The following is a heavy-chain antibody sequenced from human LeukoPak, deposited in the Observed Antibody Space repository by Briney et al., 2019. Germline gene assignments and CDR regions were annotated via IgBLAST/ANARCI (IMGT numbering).Heavy chain of an antibody. V-gene: IGHV4-4*02. CDR1: GGSISSSNW. CDR3: ARITLTTKKTMIDAFDI. CDR2: IYHSGST. D-gene: IGHD3-22*01. J-gene: IGHJ3*02. Sequence: PSETLSLTCAVSGGSISSSNWWSWVRQPPGKGLEWIGEIYHSGSTNYNPSLKSRVTISVDKSKNQFSLKLSSATAADTAVYYCARITLTTKKTMIDAFDIWGQGTMVTVSS.